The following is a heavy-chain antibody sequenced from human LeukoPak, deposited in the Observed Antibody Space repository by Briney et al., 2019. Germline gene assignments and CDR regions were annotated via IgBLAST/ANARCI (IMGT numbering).Heavy chain of an antibody. D-gene: IGHD6-6*01. Sequence: GGSLRLSCAVSGFTFSGFWMSWARQAPGKGLEWVASINSDGSEGYYADVVKGRFTISRDNAKNTLYLQINSLRAEDTAVYYCARSSYSSSSSVWGQGTMVTVSS. J-gene: IGHJ3*01. CDR2: INSDGSEG. CDR1: GFTFSGFW. V-gene: IGHV3-7*03. CDR3: ARSSYSSSSSV.